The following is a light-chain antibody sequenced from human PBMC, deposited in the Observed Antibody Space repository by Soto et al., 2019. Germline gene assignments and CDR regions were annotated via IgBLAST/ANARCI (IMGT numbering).Light chain of an antibody. Sequence: QSVLTQPASVSGSPGQSITISCTGTSSDIGAYDYVSWYQHHPGKAPKVIIYGVSNRPSGVSNRFSGSKSGNTASLTISGLQAEDEADYYCHSYTTSTTRVFGGGTKLTVL. CDR2: GVS. CDR3: HSYTTSTTRV. V-gene: IGLV2-14*01. CDR1: SSDIGAYDY. J-gene: IGLJ3*02.